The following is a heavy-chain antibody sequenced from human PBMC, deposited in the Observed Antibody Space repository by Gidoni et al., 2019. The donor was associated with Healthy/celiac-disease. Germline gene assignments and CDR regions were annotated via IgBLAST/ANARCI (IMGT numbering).Heavy chain of an antibody. V-gene: IGHV3-7*04. CDR3: ARDRVLLWVGESPAHFDY. CDR1: GFPFRTYW. J-gene: IGHJ4*02. D-gene: IGHD3-10*01. Sequence: EVQLVESGGGLVQPGGSLRLSCAASGFPFRTYWMSGVRQAPGKGLEWVGNIKQDGSEKYYVDSVKGQFTIARDNAKNSLYMQMNSRRAEDTAVYYCARDRVLLWVGESPAHFDYWGQGTLVTVSS. CDR2: IKQDGSEK.